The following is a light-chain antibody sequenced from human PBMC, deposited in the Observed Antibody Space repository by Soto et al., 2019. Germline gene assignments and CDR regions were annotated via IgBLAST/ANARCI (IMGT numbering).Light chain of an antibody. CDR1: SSNIGSNT. V-gene: IGLV1-44*01. Sequence: QSVLTQPPSASGTPGQIVAISCSGSSSNIGSNTVTWYQQLPGTAPKLLIYSTSQRSSGVPGRFSGSKSGASASLSISGLQSEDEADYYCEAWDDRLDVYVFGTGTKVTVL. J-gene: IGLJ1*01. CDR3: EAWDDRLDVYV. CDR2: STS.